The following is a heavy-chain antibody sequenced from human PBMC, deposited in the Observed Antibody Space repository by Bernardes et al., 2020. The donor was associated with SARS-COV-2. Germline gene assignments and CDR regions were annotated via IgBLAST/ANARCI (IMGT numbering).Heavy chain of an antibody. V-gene: IGHV3-66*01. D-gene: IGHD2-15*01. J-gene: IGHJ6*02. Sequence: GGSLRLSCVASGFTVNSNQMRWVRQAPGKGLEWVSVIYRGSSTYYADSVKGRFTISRDNSKNTLYLQMNSLRAEDTAVYYCARDRIPGNFYYGMDVWGQGTTVTVSS. CDR3: ARDRIPGNFYYGMDV. CDR2: IYRGSST. CDR1: GFTVNSNQ.